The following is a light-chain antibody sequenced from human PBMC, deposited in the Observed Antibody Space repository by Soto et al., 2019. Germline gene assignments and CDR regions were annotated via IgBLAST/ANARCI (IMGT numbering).Light chain of an antibody. CDR3: HPANSFPLT. CDR2: AAS. Sequence: DIQMTQSPSSVSASVGDRVTITCRAIQVISSWLAWYQQKPGKAPKLLIYAASSWQSGFPSRFSGSGSGPDFTLTISSLQPEDFATDSCHPANSFPLTFGGGTKVEIK. V-gene: IGKV1-12*01. J-gene: IGKJ4*01. CDR1: QVISSW.